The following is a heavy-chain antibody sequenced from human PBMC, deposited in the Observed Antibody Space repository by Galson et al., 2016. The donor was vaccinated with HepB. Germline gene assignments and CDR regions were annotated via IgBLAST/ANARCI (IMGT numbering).Heavy chain of an antibody. Sequence: SLRLSCAASGLTFSDYAMTWVRQGPGKGLEWVAGISGSGGSTYYADSVKGRFTISRDNSKNTLYLQMNSLRAEDTAVYYCAKDRGYDSIINFDHWGQGTLVTVSS. CDR3: AKDRGYDSIINFDH. D-gene: IGHD5-12*01. CDR2: ISGSGGST. V-gene: IGHV3-23*01. J-gene: IGHJ4*02. CDR1: GLTFSDYA.